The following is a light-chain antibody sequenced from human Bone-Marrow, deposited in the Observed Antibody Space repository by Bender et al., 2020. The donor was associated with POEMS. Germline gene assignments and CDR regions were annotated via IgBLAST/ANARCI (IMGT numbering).Light chain of an antibody. J-gene: IGLJ1*01. CDR1: SSDVGGYNY. CDR3: CSYAGIYSLV. CDR2: DVS. V-gene: IGLV2-11*01. Sequence: QSALTQPASVSGSPGQSITISCTGTSSDVGGYNYVSWYQHHPGKAPKLMIYDVSKRPSGVPVRFSGSKSGNTASLTISGLQADDEADYYCCSYAGIYSLVFGPGTKVTVL.